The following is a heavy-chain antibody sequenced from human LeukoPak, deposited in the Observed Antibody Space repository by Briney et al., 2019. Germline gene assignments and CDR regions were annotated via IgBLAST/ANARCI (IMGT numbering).Heavy chain of an antibody. V-gene: IGHV5-51*01. D-gene: IGHD3-3*01. CDR3: ARLHYDFWTHFDY. CDR1: GYIFITHW. CDR2: IYPGSSET. Sequence: GESLKISCKGSGYIFITHWIGWVRQMPGKGLEWMGIIYPGSSETTYSPSFQGQVTISADKSISTAYLQWSSLKASDSAMYYCARLHYDFWTHFDYWGQGTLVTVSS. J-gene: IGHJ4*02.